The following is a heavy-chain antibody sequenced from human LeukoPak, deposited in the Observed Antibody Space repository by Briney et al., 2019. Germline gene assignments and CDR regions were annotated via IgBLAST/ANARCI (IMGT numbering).Heavy chain of an antibody. J-gene: IGHJ4*02. D-gene: IGHD4-17*01. CDR3: ARVISGGDYIFDY. CDR2: IYYSGSI. CDR1: GYSISSSNY. Sequence: PSETLSLTCAVSGYSISSSNYWAWIRQPPGKGLEWIGHIYYSGSIYYNPSLKSRVTMSVDTSKNQFSLKLSSVTAADTAVYYCARVISGGDYIFDYWGQGTLVTVSS. V-gene: IGHV4-28*05.